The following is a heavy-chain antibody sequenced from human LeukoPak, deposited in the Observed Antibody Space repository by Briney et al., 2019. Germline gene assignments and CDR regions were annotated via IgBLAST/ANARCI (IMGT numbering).Heavy chain of an antibody. CDR2: ISTSSSYI. J-gene: IGHJ1*01. D-gene: IGHD6-13*01. V-gene: IGHV3-21*04. CDR3: AKRKGAAAANAEYFQH. Sequence: GGSLRLSCAASRFTFSSYVMKWVRQVPGKGLEWVSSISTSSSYIYYADSVKGRFTISRDNSKNTLYLQMNSLRAEDTAVYYCAKRKGAAAANAEYFQHWGQGTLVTVSS. CDR1: RFTFSSYV.